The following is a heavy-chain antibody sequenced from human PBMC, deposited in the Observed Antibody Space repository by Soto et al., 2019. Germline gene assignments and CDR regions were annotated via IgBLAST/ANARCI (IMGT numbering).Heavy chain of an antibody. Sequence: SETLSLTCPVSGGSISSGYYYWSWIRQPPGKGLEWIGYIYYSGSTYYNPSLKSRVTISVDTSKNQFSLKLSSVTAADTAVYYCASYRVGHAFDIWGQGTMVTVSS. CDR2: IYYSGST. V-gene: IGHV4-30-4*01. CDR1: GGSISSGYYY. J-gene: IGHJ3*02. CDR3: ASYRVGHAFDI. D-gene: IGHD2-21*01.